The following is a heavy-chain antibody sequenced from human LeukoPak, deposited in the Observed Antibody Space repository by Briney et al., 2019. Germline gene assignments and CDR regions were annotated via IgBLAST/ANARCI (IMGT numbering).Heavy chain of an antibody. D-gene: IGHD3-10*01. CDR3: ARGLDNYGSGSSD. V-gene: IGHV3-21*01. J-gene: IGHJ4*02. Sequence: PGGSLRLSCAASGFTFSRYNMNWVRQAPGKGLEWVSSISSSSSYIYYADSVKGRFTISRDNAKSSLYLQMNSLRAEDTAVYYCARGLDNYGSGSSDWGQGTLVTVSS. CDR1: GFTFSRYN. CDR2: ISSSSSYI.